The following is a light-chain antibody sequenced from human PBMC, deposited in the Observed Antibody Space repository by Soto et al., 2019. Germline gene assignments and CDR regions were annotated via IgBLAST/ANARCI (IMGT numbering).Light chain of an antibody. CDR3: QQDYNWPRT. CDR2: GAS. J-gene: IGKJ5*01. Sequence: EIVMTQSPATLSVSPGERATLSSRASENIYTNLAWYQQKPGQAPRLLFYGASTRATGLPARVSGTGSGTECTRTINSLQAEDSAVYYCQQDYNWPRTFGQGTRLEIK. V-gene: IGKV3-15*01. CDR1: ENIYTN.